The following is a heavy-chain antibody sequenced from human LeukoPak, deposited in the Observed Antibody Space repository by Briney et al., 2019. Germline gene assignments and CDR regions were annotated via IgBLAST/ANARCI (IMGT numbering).Heavy chain of an antibody. J-gene: IGHJ4*02. V-gene: IGHV1-18*01. Sequence: ASVKVSCKASVYTFTSYGISWVRQAPGQGLEWVGWISAYNGNTNYAQKLQGRVTMTTDTSTSTAYMELRSLRSDDTAVYYCARDPPIAAAGTDGYWGQGTLVTVSS. CDR2: ISAYNGNT. CDR1: VYTFTSYG. D-gene: IGHD6-13*01. CDR3: ARDPPIAAAGTDGY.